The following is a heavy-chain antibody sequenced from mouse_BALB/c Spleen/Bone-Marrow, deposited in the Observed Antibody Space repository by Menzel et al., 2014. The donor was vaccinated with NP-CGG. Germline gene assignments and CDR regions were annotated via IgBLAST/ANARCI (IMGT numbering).Heavy chain of an antibody. J-gene: IGHJ3*01. Sequence: EVKLMESGPELVKPGASMKISCKASGYSFTGYTMNWVKQSHGKNLEWIGLINPYNGGTSYNQKFKGKATLTVDKSSSTAYMELLSLTSEDSAVYYCARDYYGSSYGFAYWGQGTLVTVSA. CDR2: INPYNGGT. CDR3: ARDYYGSSYGFAY. D-gene: IGHD1-1*01. CDR1: GYSFTGYT. V-gene: IGHV1-18*01.